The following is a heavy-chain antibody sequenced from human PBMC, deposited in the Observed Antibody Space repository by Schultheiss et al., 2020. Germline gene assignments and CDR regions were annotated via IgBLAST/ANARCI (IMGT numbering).Heavy chain of an antibody. D-gene: IGHD4-17*01. CDR3: ASRHHPDYGDYDEEFLQH. CDR1: GGSVSSSGYS. V-gene: IGHV4-39*01. J-gene: IGHJ1*01. Sequence: SETLSLTCNVSGGSVSSSGYSWGWVRQPPGKGLEWIGNIYYSGVTDYNPSLKSRVIISVDASKDQLSLRLSAVTAADTAVYYCASRHHPDYGDYDEEFLQHWGQGTLVTVSS. CDR2: IYYSGVT.